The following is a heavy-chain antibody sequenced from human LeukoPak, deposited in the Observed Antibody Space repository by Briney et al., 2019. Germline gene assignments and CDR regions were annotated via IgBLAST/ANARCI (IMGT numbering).Heavy chain of an antibody. CDR3: ATYRQVLLPFES. CDR2: IFPSGGEI. Sequence: GGSLRLSCAASGFTFSTFAMIWVRQPPGKGLERVSSIFPSGGEIHYADSVRGRFTISRDNSKSILSLQMNSLRAEDTAIYYCATYRQVLLPFESWGQGTLVTVSS. J-gene: IGHJ4*02. D-gene: IGHD5-18*01. CDR1: GFTFSTFA. V-gene: IGHV3-23*01.